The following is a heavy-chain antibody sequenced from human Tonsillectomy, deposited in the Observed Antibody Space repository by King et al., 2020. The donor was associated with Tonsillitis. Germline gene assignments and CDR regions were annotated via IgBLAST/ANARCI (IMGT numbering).Heavy chain of an antibody. J-gene: IGHJ4*02. D-gene: IGHD2-2*02. Sequence: VQLQQWGAGLLKPSETLSLTCAAYGGSFSGYYWSWIRQPPGKGLEWIGEINHSGSTNYNPSLKSRVTISVDTSKNQFSLKLSSVTAADTAVYYCARGKRYCSSTSCYTGNFDYWGQGTLVTVSS. CDR1: GGSFSGYY. V-gene: IGHV4-34*01. CDR3: ARGKRYCSSTSCYTGNFDY. CDR2: INHSGST.